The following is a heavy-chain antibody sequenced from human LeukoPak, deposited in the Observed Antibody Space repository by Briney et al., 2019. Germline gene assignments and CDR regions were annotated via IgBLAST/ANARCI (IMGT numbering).Heavy chain of an antibody. Sequence: ASVKASCKASGYTFTDYYMHWLRQAPGQGLEWMGWSNPNSGGTKCAQNFQGRVTMTRDTSMDTAYMELSRLRSDDTAVYYCARALSVYSGYDDAVDIWGQGTMVTVSS. CDR3: ARALSVYSGYDDAVDI. D-gene: IGHD5-12*01. CDR1: GYTFTDYY. CDR2: SNPNSGGT. J-gene: IGHJ3*02. V-gene: IGHV1-2*02.